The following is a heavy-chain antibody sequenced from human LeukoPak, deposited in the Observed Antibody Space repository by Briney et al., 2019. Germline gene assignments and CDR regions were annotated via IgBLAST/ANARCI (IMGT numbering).Heavy chain of an antibody. D-gene: IGHD3-22*01. Sequence: GGSLRLSCAASGFSFSTYAMHWVRQAPGKGLEGVAVISDDGSDKYYVDSVKGRFTISRDNFKTTRYLQMSRLRDEDTAVYYCARDSGSGYYDSSGSFFDYWGQGTLVTVSS. CDR3: ARDSGSGYYDSSGSFFDY. J-gene: IGHJ4*02. V-gene: IGHV3-30*15. CDR1: GFSFSTYA. CDR2: ISDDGSDK.